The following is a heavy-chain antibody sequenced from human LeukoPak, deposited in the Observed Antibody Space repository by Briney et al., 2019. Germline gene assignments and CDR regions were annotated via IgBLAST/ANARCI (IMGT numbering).Heavy chain of an antibody. J-gene: IGHJ3*02. Sequence: SGTLSLTCSVSAGSISTYYWTWVRQPPGKGLEWIGYIYYTGSTNYNPSLKSRVSISVDTSKNQFSLKLSSVTAADTAVYYCARVYGSGYDFRGAFDSWRQETSVTVSS. CDR2: IYYTGST. CDR1: AGSISTYY. D-gene: IGHD5-12*01. V-gene: IGHV4-59*01. CDR3: ARVYGSGYDFRGAFDS.